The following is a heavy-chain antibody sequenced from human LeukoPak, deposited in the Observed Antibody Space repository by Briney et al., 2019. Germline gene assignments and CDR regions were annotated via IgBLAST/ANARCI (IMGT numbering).Heavy chain of an antibody. J-gene: IGHJ4*02. CDR2: IYYSGST. D-gene: IGHD1-1*01. CDR1: GGSISSGGYY. CDR3: ARLNVQTYYFDY. Sequence: SETLSLTCTVSGGSISSGGYYWSWIRQHPGKGLEWIGYIYYSGSTYYNPSLKSRVTISVDTSKNQFSLKLCSVTAADTAVYYCARLNVQTYYFDYWGQGTLVTVSS. V-gene: IGHV4-31*03.